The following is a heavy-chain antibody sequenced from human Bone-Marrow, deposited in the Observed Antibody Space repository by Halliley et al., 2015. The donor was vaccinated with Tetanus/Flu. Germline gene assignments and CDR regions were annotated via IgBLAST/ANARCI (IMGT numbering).Heavy chain of an antibody. D-gene: IGHD2-21*02. CDR1: GFNFDTYS. CDR3: ARQVTQYWYFDL. Sequence: SLRLSCAASGFNFDTYSMNWVRQTPGKGPEWVASISTGSSYKYYAASVKGRFTISRDNAKNSLLLQMNSLRGDDTAIYYCARQVTQYWYFDLWGRGTLVTVSS. CDR2: ISTGSSYK. J-gene: IGHJ2*01. V-gene: IGHV3-21*01.